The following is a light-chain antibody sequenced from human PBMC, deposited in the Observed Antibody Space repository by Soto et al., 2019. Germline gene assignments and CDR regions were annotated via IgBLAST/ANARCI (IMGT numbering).Light chain of an antibody. CDR2: AAS. Sequence: DIQMTKSPSSLSASVGDRVTLTCRASETISTFLNWYQHKTGRAPKLLLYAASRLQSGVPSRFSGSGSGTDFTLTINGLQREDFASYYCQQSYSLSPITFGQGTRLEI. J-gene: IGKJ5*01. CDR3: QQSYSLSPIT. V-gene: IGKV1-39*01. CDR1: ETISTF.